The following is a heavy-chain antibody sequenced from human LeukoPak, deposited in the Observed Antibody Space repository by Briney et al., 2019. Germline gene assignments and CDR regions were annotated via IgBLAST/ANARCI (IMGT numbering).Heavy chain of an antibody. D-gene: IGHD5-12*01. Sequence: SETLSLTCTVSGGSISSSSYYWGWIRQPPGNGLEWIGSIYYSGSTYYNPSLKSRVTISVDTSKNQFSLKLSSVTAADTAVYYCARPASGGYDFYFDYWGQGTLVTVSS. CDR2: IYYSGST. J-gene: IGHJ4*02. CDR3: ARPASGGYDFYFDY. CDR1: GGSISSSSYY. V-gene: IGHV4-39*01.